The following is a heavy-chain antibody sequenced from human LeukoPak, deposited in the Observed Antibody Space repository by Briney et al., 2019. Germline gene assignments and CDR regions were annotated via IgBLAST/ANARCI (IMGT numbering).Heavy chain of an antibody. V-gene: IGHV3-30-3*01. D-gene: IGHD6-25*01. CDR3: ARWDSIAAPPKELD. Sequence: PGRSLRLSCAASGFTFSSYAMHWVRQAPGKGLEWVAVISYDGSNKYYADSVKGRFTISRDNSKNTLYLQMNSLRAEDTAVYYCARWDSIAAPPKELDWGQGTLVTVSS. CDR2: ISYDGSNK. CDR1: GFTFSSYA. J-gene: IGHJ4*02.